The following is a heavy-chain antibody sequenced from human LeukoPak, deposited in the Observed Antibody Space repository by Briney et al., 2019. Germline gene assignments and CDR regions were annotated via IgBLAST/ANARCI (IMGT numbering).Heavy chain of an antibody. Sequence: QPWGSLTLTCAAFGFTFSSYWMHWVRQAPGKGLVWVSRLSPDGSTSIYADSVKGRFTVSRDNAKNTLYLEMNTLRADDTAVYYCTRSPSLGGNYWGFDYWGQGTLVTVSS. V-gene: IGHV3-74*01. CDR2: LSPDGSTS. CDR1: GFTFSSYW. D-gene: IGHD1-26*01. CDR3: TRSPSLGGNYWGFDY. J-gene: IGHJ4*02.